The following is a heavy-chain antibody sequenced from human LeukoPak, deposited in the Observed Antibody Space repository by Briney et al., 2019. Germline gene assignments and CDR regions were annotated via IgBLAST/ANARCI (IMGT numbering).Heavy chain of an antibody. J-gene: IGHJ4*02. D-gene: IGHD1-14*01. CDR1: GFIFSNYG. CDR3: ATTDTTCY. CDR2: INYDGSNK. V-gene: IGHV3-30*02. Sequence: GGSLRLSCAASGFIFSNYGMHWVRQAPGKGLEWVAFINYDGSNKYYADSVKGRFTISRDNSKNTLYLEINSLSADDTAVYYCATTDTTCYWGQGTLVTVSS.